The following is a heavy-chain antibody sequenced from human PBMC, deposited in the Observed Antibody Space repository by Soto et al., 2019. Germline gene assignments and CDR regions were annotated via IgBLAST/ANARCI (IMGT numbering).Heavy chain of an antibody. D-gene: IGHD1-1*01. Sequence: GASVKVSCKASGYTFTSYAMHWVRQAPGQRLEWMGWINAGNGNTKYSQKFQGRVTITRDTSASTAYMELSSLRSEDTAVYYCATDSGTGGYYGMDVWGQGTTVTVSS. V-gene: IGHV1-3*01. CDR3: ATDSGTGGYYGMDV. J-gene: IGHJ6*02. CDR2: INAGNGNT. CDR1: GYTFTSYA.